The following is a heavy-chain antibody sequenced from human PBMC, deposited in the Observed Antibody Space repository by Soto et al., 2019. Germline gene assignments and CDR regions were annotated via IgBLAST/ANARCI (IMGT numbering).Heavy chain of an antibody. CDR2: ISYDGSKK. CDR3: AKVSRGYEIPSPYYFDY. Sequence: PGGSLSLSCGASGFSFGSYGMHRVRQAPGKGLEWVAVISYDGSKKYYADSVKGRFTISRDNSKNTLYLQMNGLRAEDTAVYYCAKVSRGYEIPSPYYFDYWRQGTLVTLSS. CDR1: GFSFGSYG. D-gene: IGHD5-12*01. V-gene: IGHV3-30*18. J-gene: IGHJ4*02.